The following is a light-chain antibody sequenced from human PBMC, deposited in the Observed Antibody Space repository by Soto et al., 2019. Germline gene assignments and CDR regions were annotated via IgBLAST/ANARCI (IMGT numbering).Light chain of an antibody. Sequence: EIVLTQSPATLSMSPGERATLSCRASQSVGSNLAWYQQQPGQAPRLLVYGASTRATEIPARFSCSGSGTEFTLTISSLQSEEFAVYYCQQYNDWPLSFGGGTKVEIK. V-gene: IGKV3-15*01. CDR2: GAS. CDR3: QQYNDWPLS. J-gene: IGKJ4*01. CDR1: QSVGSN.